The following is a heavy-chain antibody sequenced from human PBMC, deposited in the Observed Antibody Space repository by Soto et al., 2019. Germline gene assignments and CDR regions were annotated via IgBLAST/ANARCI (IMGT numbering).Heavy chain of an antibody. J-gene: IGHJ5*02. D-gene: IGHD3-22*01. CDR3: ARKDKSGYFNWFDP. Sequence: GKSLKISCRTSGYKFTSSWIAWVCQMPGKGLEWMGIIFPSDSDTRYSPSFQGQVTISADRSTSTVFLQWASLKASDTAVYFCARKDKSGYFNWFDPWGQGTLVTVSS. CDR1: GYKFTSSW. CDR2: IFPSDSDT. V-gene: IGHV5-51*01.